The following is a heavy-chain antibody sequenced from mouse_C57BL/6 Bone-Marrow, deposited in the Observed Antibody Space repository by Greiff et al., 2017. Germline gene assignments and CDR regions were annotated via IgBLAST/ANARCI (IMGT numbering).Heavy chain of an antibody. CDR2: IDPESGGT. J-gene: IGHJ2*01. V-gene: IGHV1-72*01. CDR1: GYTFTSYW. D-gene: IGHD1-1*01. Sequence: QVQLQQPGAELVKPGASVKLSCKASGYTFTSYWMHWVKQRPGRGLEWIGRIDPESGGTNYNEKFKGKATLTVDKPSSTAYMQLSSLTSEDSAVYYCARGSSPYYFDYWGQGTTLTVSS. CDR3: ARGSSPYYFDY.